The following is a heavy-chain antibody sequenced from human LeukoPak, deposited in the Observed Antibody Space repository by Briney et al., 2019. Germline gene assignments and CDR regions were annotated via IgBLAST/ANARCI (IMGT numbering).Heavy chain of an antibody. Sequence: ASVKVSCKASEYTFTSYDINWVRQATGQGLEWMGWMNPNSGNTGYAQKFQGRVTMTRNTSISTAYMELSSLRSEDTAVYYCARGLGDDFWSGYYSFDYWGQGTLVTVSS. CDR3: ARGLGDDFWSGYYSFDY. CDR1: EYTFTSYD. D-gene: IGHD3-3*01. V-gene: IGHV1-8*01. CDR2: MNPNSGNT. J-gene: IGHJ4*02.